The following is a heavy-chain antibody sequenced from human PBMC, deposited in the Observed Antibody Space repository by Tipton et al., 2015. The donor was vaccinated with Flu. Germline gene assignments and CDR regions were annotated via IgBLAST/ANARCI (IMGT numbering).Heavy chain of an antibody. CDR3: GRLTIEFYYDSSGFVDY. V-gene: IGHV4-30-4*01. J-gene: IGHJ4*02. CDR2: IYYSGTT. CDR1: GFSFSDYY. Sequence: QLVQSGGGLVKPGGSLRLSCAVSGFSFSDYYMSWIRQAPGKGPEWIGYIYYSGTTYYNPSLKSRLSISVDTSKNQFSLKLSSVTAADTALYYCGRLTIEFYYDSSGFVDYWGQGSLVTVSS. D-gene: IGHD3-22*01.